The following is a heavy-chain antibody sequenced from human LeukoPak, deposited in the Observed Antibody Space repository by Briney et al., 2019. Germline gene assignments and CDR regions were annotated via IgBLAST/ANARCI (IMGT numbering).Heavy chain of an antibody. CDR1: GGSISSNSYY. CDR3: ARLSFGVTENAFDI. D-gene: IGHD3-3*01. J-gene: IGHJ3*02. CDR2: IYYSGST. Sequence: SETLSLTCTVSGGSISSNSYYWGWIRQPPGKGLEWIGSIYYSGSTYYNPSLKSRVTISVDTSKNQFSLKLSSVTAADTAVYYCARLSFGVTENAFDIWGQGTMVTVSS. V-gene: IGHV4-39*01.